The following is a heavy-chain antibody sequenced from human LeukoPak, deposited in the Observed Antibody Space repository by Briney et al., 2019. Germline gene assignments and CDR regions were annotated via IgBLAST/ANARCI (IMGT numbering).Heavy chain of an antibody. CDR1: GFTVSSNF. V-gene: IGHV3-74*01. D-gene: IGHD1-26*01. CDR3: ARSRGGYYYFDY. Sequence: GGSLRLSCAASGFTVSSNFMSWVRQAPGKGLVWVSRINSDGSSIGYADSVKGRFTISRDNAKNTLYLQMNSLRAEDTAVYYCARSRGGYYYFDYWGQGTLVTVSS. J-gene: IGHJ4*02. CDR2: INSDGSSI.